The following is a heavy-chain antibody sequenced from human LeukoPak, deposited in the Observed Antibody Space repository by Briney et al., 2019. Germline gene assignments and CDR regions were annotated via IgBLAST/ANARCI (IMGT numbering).Heavy chain of an antibody. V-gene: IGHV3-21*01. Sequence: GGSLRLSCSASGFTFSGSSVNGVRQAPGKGLEWVSSISTSSTYIYYADSLMGRFTISRDNAKNSLYLHMNSLRAEDTAVYYCARGGSGLDYWGQGTLVTVSS. CDR2: ISTSSTYI. D-gene: IGHD3-16*01. J-gene: IGHJ4*02. CDR3: ARGGSGLDY. CDR1: GFTFSGSS.